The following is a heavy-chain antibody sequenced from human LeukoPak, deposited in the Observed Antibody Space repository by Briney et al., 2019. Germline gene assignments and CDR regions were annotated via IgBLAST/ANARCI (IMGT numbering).Heavy chain of an antibody. D-gene: IGHD6-6*01. CDR2: IIPIFGTA. J-gene: IGHJ5*02. Sequence: ASVKVSCKASGGTFSSYAISWVRQAPGQGLEWMGGIIPIFGTANYAQKFQGRVTITTDESTSTAYMELSSLRSEDTAVYYCARRAGGPSSSGNWFDPWGQGTLDTVSS. CDR3: ARRAGGPSSSGNWFDP. V-gene: IGHV1-69*05. CDR1: GGTFSSYA.